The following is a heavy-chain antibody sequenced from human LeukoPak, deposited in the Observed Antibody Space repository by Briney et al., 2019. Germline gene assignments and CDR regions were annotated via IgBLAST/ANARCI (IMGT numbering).Heavy chain of an antibody. V-gene: IGHV4-34*01. J-gene: IGHJ4*02. D-gene: IGHD5-12*01. Sequence: SETLSLTCAVYGGSFSGYYWSWIRQPPGKGLEWIGEINHSGSTNYNPSLKSRVSMSVDTSKNQFSLKLSSVTAADTAVYYCARLGSGYLLDYWGQGTLVTVSS. CDR3: ARLGSGYLLDY. CDR2: INHSGST. CDR1: GGSFSGYY.